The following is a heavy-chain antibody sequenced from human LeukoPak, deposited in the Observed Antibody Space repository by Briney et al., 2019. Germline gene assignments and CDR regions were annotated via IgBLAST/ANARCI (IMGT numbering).Heavy chain of an antibody. CDR3: ARAQNYYDSIGFDY. D-gene: IGHD3-22*01. J-gene: IGHJ4*02. CDR1: GFTFSSYA. Sequence: GRSLRLSCAASGFTFSSYAMHWVRQAPGKGLEWVAVISYDGSNKYYADSVKGRFTISRDNSKNTLYLQMNSLRAEDPAVYYCARAQNYYDSIGFDYWGQGTLVTVSS. CDR2: ISYDGSNK. V-gene: IGHV3-30*04.